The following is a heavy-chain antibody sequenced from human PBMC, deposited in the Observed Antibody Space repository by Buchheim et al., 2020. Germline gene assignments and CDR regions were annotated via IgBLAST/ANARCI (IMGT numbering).Heavy chain of an antibody. J-gene: IGHJ6*02. CDR1: AFTFSNF. Sequence: QGQLVESGGGAVQPGRSLRLSRAASAFTFSNFHWCRQAPGKGLEGVAVISYDGSNKYYADSVQGRFTIPRDNSENTLYLQMNSLRAEDTAVYYCARVERDEVVTSYYYGMDVWGQRTT. CDR2: ISYDGSNK. V-gene: IGHV3-30*04. D-gene: IGHD3-22*01. CDR3: ARVERDEVVTSYYYGMDV.